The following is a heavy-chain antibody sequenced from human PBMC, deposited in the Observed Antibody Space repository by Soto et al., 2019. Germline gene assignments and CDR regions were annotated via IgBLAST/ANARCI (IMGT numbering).Heavy chain of an antibody. D-gene: IGHD3-10*01. Sequence: SETLSLTCTVSGGSISNGGYYWNWVRQHPGKGLEWIGYIHYSGSTWYHPSLESRVTISVATSKDQFSLKLRSVTAADTAVYYCARVRGSGSYAAYYFDSWGQGTLVTVSS. CDR3: ARVRGSGSYAAYYFDS. CDR1: GGSISNGGYY. CDR2: IHYSGST. J-gene: IGHJ4*01. V-gene: IGHV4-31*03.